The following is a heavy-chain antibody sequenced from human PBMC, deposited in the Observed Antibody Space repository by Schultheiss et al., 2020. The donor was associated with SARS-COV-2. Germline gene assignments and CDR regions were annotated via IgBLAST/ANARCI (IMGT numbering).Heavy chain of an antibody. CDR2: IGAAGDT. Sequence: GESLKISCAASGFTFSSYWMHWVRQAPGKGLVWVSLIGAAGDTYYSGSVKGRFTISRENAKNFLYLQMNSLRAGDTAVYYCARDLWLLDYYYGMDVWGQGTTVTVSS. D-gene: IGHD3-22*01. J-gene: IGHJ6*02. CDR3: ARDLWLLDYYYGMDV. V-gene: IGHV3-13*01. CDR1: GFTFSSYW.